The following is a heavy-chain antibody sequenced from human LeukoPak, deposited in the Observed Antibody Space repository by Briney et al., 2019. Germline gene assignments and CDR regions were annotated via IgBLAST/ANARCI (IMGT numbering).Heavy chain of an antibody. CDR2: IYYSGST. V-gene: IGHV4-59*01. D-gene: IGHD1-26*01. CDR1: GGSISSYY. J-gene: IGHJ4*02. Sequence: SETLSLTCTVSGGSISSYYWSWIRQPPGKGLEWIGYIYYSGSTNYNPSLKSRVTISVDTSKNRFSLKLSSVTAADTAVYYCATAEWENFYFDSWGQGALVAVTS. CDR3: ATAEWENFYFDS.